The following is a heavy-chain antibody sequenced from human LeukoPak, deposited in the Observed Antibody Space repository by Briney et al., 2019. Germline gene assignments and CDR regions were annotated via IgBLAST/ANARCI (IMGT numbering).Heavy chain of an antibody. V-gene: IGHV3-23*01. CDR3: AKLLTYQLLYNSFDY. CDR1: GFTFSSYA. Sequence: GGSLRLSCAASGFTFSSYAMSWVRQAPGKGLEWVSAISGSGGSTYYADSVKGRFTISRDNSKNTLYLQMNSLRAEDTAVYYCAKLLTYQLLYNSFDYWGQGTLVTVSS. J-gene: IGHJ4*02. CDR2: ISGSGGST. D-gene: IGHD2-2*02.